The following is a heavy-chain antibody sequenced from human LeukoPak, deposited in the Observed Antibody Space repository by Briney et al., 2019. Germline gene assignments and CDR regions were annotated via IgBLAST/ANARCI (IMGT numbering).Heavy chain of an antibody. D-gene: IGHD4-17*01. CDR1: GFTFSSYS. Sequence: GGSLRLSCAASGFTFSSYSMNWVRQAPGKGLVWVSSISSSSSYIYYADSVKGRFTISRDNAKNSLYLQMNSLRAEDTAVYYCARVGRADYGGYNAYYYYYMDVWGKGTTVTVSS. J-gene: IGHJ6*03. V-gene: IGHV3-21*01. CDR3: ARVGRADYGGYNAYYYYYMDV. CDR2: ISSSSSYI.